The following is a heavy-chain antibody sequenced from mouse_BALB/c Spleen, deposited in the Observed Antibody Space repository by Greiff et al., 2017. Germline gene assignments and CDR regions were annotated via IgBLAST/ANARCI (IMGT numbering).Heavy chain of an antibody. CDR2: IYPGSGST. D-gene: IGHD2-4*01. J-gene: IGHJ3*01. V-gene: IGHV1S22*01. Sequence: KQPGSELVRPGASVKLSCKASGYTFTSYWMHWVKQRPGQGLEWIGNIYPGSGSTNYDEKFKSKATLTVDTSSSTAYMQLSSLTSEDSAVYYCTRRVYYDYDGAFAYWGQGTLVTVSA. CDR3: TRRVYYDYDGAFAY. CDR1: GYTFTSYW.